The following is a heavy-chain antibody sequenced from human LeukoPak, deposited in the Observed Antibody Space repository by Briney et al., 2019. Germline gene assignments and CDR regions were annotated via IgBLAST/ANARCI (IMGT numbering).Heavy chain of an antibody. CDR1: GFTFSSYS. CDR3: ARTHSSSWYEGWFDP. D-gene: IGHD6-13*01. J-gene: IGHJ5*02. V-gene: IGHV3-21*01. CDR2: ISSSSSYI. Sequence: GGSLRLSCAASGFTFSSYSMNWVRQAPGKGLEWVSSISSSSSYIYYADSVKGRFTISRDNAKDSLYLQMNSLRAEDTAVYYCARTHSSSWYEGWFDPWGQGTLVTVSS.